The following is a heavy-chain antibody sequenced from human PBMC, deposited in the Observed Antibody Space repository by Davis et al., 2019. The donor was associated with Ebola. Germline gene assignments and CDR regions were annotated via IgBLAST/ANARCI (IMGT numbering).Heavy chain of an antibody. CDR1: GFTFSSYW. CDR2: INEDGSDR. Sequence: GESLKISCAASGFTFSSYWMSWVRQAPGKGLEWVALINEDGSDRYYVDSVKGRFTISRDNAKNSLYLQMNSLRADDTAVYYCTSGACCPHWGQGTLVTVSS. CDR3: TSGACCPH. J-gene: IGHJ4*02. D-gene: IGHD1-26*01. V-gene: IGHV3-7*03.